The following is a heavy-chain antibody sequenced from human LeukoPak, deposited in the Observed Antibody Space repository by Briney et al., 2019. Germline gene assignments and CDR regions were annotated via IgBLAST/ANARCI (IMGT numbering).Heavy chain of an antibody. CDR2: ISSSSSYI. CDR1: GFTFSSYS. V-gene: IGHV3-21*01. CDR3: ARNYRSSSSTNYFDY. Sequence: PGGSLRLSCAASGFTFSSYSMNWVRQAPGKGLEWVSSISSSSSYIYYADSVKGRFTISRDNAKNSLYLQMNSLRAEDTAVYYCARNYRSSSSTNYFDYWGQGTLVTVSS. D-gene: IGHD6-6*01. J-gene: IGHJ4*02.